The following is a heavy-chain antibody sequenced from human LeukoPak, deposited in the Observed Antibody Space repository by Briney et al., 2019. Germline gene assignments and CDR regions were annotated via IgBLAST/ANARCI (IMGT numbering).Heavy chain of an antibody. V-gene: IGHV3-74*01. D-gene: IGHD2-15*01. CDR3: ASPGGYCSGGSCYRDNWFDP. Sequence: PGRSLRLSCAASGFTFSSYWMHWVRQAPGKGLVWVSRINNDGSSTSYADSVKGRFTISRDNAKNTLYLQMHSLRAEDTAVYYCASPGGYCSGGSCYRDNWFDPWGRGTLVTVSS. CDR2: INNDGSST. CDR1: GFTFSSYW. J-gene: IGHJ5*02.